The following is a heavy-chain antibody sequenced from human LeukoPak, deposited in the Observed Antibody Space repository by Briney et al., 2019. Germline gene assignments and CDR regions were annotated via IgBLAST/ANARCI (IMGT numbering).Heavy chain of an antibody. D-gene: IGHD4-17*01. V-gene: IGHV4-30-4*07. CDR1: GGSISSGGYS. CDR2: IYYSGST. CDR3: ARVRVGGDYGDYAGYYYMDV. J-gene: IGHJ6*03. Sequence: SETLSLTCTVSGGSISSGGYSWSWIRQPPGKGLEWIGYIYYSGSTYYNPSLKSRVTISVDTSKNQFSLKLSSVTAADTAVYYCARVRVGGDYGDYAGYYYMDVWGKGTTVTVSS.